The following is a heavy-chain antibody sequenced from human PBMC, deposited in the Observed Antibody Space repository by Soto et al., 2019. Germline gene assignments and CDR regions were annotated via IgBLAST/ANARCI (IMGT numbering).Heavy chain of an antibody. CDR2: IYWDDDK. J-gene: IGHJ4*02. Sequence: QITLKESGPTLVKPTQTLTLTCTFSGFSLSTSGVGVGWIRQPPGKALEWLALIYWDDDKRYSPSLKSRLTITKDTSKNQVVLTMNNMDPVDTATYYCAHRPSYCSSGSCYSGFDYWGQGTLVTVSS. V-gene: IGHV2-5*02. CDR3: AHRPSYCSSGSCYSGFDY. D-gene: IGHD2-15*01. CDR1: GFSLSTSGVG.